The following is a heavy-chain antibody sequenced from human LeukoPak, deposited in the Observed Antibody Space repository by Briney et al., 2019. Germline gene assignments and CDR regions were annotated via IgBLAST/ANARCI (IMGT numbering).Heavy chain of an antibody. V-gene: IGHV3-73*01. D-gene: IGHD1-1*01. CDR1: DFTFSDSA. CDR2: LRSKANGYAT. Sequence: GGFLRLSCAASDFTFSDSAIHWVRQAPGKGLEWVGRLRSKANGYATSYGASAKGRLTISRDDSKNTADLQMNDLRTEDTAVYYCTRLRSDTTGGYYYFMDVWGKGTTVIVSS. CDR3: TRLRSDTTGGYYYFMDV. J-gene: IGHJ6*03.